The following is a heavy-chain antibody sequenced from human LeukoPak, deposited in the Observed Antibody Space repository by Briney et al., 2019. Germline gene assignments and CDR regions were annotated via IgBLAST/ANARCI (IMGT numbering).Heavy chain of an antibody. J-gene: IGHJ6*03. D-gene: IGHD6-6*01. CDR1: GDTFSSYA. V-gene: IGHV1-69*05. Sequence: GASVKVSCKASGDTFSSYAISWVRQAPGQGLEWMGGIIPIFGTANYAQKFQGRVTITTDESTSTAYMELSSLRSDDTAVYYCARSRSRAACQPGTGYYYMDVWGKGTTVTVSS. CDR2: IIPIFGTA. CDR3: ARSRSRAACQPGTGYYYMDV.